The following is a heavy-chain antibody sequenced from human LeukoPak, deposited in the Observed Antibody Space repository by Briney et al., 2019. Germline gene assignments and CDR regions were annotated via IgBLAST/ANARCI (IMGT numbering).Heavy chain of an antibody. V-gene: IGHV1-69*04. D-gene: IGHD3-10*01. CDR2: IIPILGIA. CDR3: ARSEVLLWFGSYPASGDY. CDR1: GGTFSSYA. J-gene: IGHJ4*02. Sequence: ASAKVSCKASGGTFSSYAISWVRQAPGQGLEWMGRIIPILGIANYAQKFQGRVTITADKSTSTAYMELSSLRSEDTAVYYCARSEVLLWFGSYPASGDYWGQGTLVTVSS.